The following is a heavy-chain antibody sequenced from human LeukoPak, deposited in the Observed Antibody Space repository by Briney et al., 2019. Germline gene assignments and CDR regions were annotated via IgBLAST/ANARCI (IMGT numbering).Heavy chain of an antibody. CDR2: IYPGDSDT. D-gene: IGHD2-2*03. CDR3: ARYDESGYSSVGIAL. J-gene: IGHJ4*02. CDR1: GYSFTTYW. V-gene: IGHV5-51*01. Sequence: GESLKISCRGFGYSFTTYWIGWVRQKPGKGLEWMGIIYPGDSDTKYSPSFQGHITISADKSIDTAYFQWSSLQASDTATYYCARYDESGYSSVGIALWGQGTLVTASP.